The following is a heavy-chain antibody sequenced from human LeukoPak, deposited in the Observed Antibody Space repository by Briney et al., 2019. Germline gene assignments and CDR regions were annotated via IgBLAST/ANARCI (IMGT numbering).Heavy chain of an antibody. CDR1: GFTFSSCE. D-gene: IGHD6-13*01. V-gene: IGHV3-48*03. Sequence: GGSLRLSCGAWGFTFSSCEVKWVRRARGGGLEGVSYIRGRGSTIYYPDSVTGRYTISRDNAKNSLYLQKNSLRAEDTAVYYCARASSSWLVDYWGQGTLVTVSS. CDR2: IRGRGSTI. J-gene: IGHJ4*02. CDR3: ARASSSWLVDY.